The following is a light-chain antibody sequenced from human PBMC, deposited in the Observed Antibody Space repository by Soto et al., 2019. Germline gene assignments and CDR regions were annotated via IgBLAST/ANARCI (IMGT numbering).Light chain of an antibody. Sequence: QSVLTQPASVSGSPGQSITTSCTGTSSDVGGYNYVSWYQQHPGKAPKLMIYEVSNRPSGVSNRFSGSKSGNTASLTISGLQAEEEADYYCSSYTSIITLYVFGSGTKV. CDR1: SSDVGGYNY. CDR2: EVS. J-gene: IGLJ1*01. CDR3: SSYTSIITLYV. V-gene: IGLV2-14*01.